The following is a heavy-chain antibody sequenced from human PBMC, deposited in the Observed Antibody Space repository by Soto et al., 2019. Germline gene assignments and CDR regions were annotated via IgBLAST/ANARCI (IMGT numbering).Heavy chain of an antibody. CDR3: ERDNPYYGSGSPGFDY. D-gene: IGHD3-10*01. J-gene: IGHJ4*02. V-gene: IGHV3-74*01. CDR2: INSDGSST. Sequence: VQLVESGGGLVQPGGSLRLSCAASGFTFSSYWMHWVRQAPGKGLVWVSRINSDGSSTSYADSVKGRFTISRDNAKNTLYLQMNSLRAEDTAVYYCERDNPYYGSGSPGFDYWGQGTLVTVSS. CDR1: GFTFSSYW.